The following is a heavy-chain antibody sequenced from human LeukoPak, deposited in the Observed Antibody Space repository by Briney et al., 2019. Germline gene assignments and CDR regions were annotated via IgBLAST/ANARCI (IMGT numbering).Heavy chain of an antibody. V-gene: IGHV4-59*01. Sequence: SETLSLTCTVSGGSISTYYWSWIRQPPGKGLEWIGYIYYSGSTNYNPSLKSRVTISVDTSKNQFSLKLSTVTAADTAVYYCASSTATTFLSWGQGTLVTVSS. D-gene: IGHD4-11*01. J-gene: IGHJ5*02. CDR2: IYYSGST. CDR3: ASSTATTFLS. CDR1: GGSISTYY.